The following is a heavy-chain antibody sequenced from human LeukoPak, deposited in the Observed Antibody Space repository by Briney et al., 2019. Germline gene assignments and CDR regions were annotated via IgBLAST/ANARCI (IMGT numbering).Heavy chain of an antibody. CDR2: IYYSGST. D-gene: IGHD6-6*01. Sequence: PSETLSLTCTVSGGSISSYYWSWIRQPSGKGLEWIGYIYYSGSTNYNPSLKSRVTISVDTSKNQFSLKLSSVTAADTAVYYCARLDYSSSYDNWFDPWGQGTLVTVSS. J-gene: IGHJ5*02. V-gene: IGHV4-59*01. CDR1: GGSISSYY. CDR3: ARLDYSSSYDNWFDP.